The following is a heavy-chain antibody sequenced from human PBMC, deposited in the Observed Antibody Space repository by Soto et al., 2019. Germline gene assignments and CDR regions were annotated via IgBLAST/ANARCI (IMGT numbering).Heavy chain of an antibody. V-gene: IGHV3-30-3*01. J-gene: IGHJ6*02. Sequence: QVQLVESGGGVVQPGRSLRLSCAASGFTFSSYALHWVRQAPGKGLEWVAFISYDGNNKYYADSVKGRVTISRDNSKNTLYLQMSSLRAEDTAVYYCARAAYYYYYYGMDVWGQGTTVTVSS. CDR3: ARAAYYYYYYGMDV. CDR2: ISYDGNNK. CDR1: GFTFSSYA.